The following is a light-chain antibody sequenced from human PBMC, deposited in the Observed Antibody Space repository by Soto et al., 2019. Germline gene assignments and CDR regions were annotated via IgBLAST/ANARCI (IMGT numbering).Light chain of an antibody. CDR1: SSNIGSNY. J-gene: IGLJ3*02. CDR3: ASWDDSVNGLV. V-gene: IGLV1-47*01. Sequence: QSVLTQPPSASGTPGQRVNISCSGSSSNIGSNYVYWYRQFPGTAPKLLIQRNNQRPSGVPDRFSGSKSGTSASLAISGLQSEDEADYYCASWDDSVNGLVIGGGTKLTVL. CDR2: RNN.